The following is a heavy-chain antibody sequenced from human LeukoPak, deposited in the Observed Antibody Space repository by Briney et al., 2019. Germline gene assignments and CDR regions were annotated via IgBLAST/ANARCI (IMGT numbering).Heavy chain of an antibody. CDR2: FDPEDGET. J-gene: IGHJ6*02. CDR3: ATLGMRGYYYYGMDV. CDR1: GYTPTELS. V-gene: IGHV1-24*01. Sequence: ASPKVSRMDSGYTPTELSMHWVRHAPGKRLERMGRFDPEDGETIYAQKYQGRVTMTEDTSTETAYMELSSLRSEDTAVYYCATLGMRGYYYYGMDVWGQGTTVTVSS.